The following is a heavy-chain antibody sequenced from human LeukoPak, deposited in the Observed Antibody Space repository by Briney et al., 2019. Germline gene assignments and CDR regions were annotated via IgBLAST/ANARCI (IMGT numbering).Heavy chain of an antibody. J-gene: IGHJ5*02. Sequence: GASVKVSCKASGYTFTSYGISWVRQAPGQGLEWMGWISAYNGNTNYAQKLQGRVTMTTDTSTSTAYMELRSLRSDDTAVYYCARDIVATTTRDSWFDPWGQGTLVTVSS. V-gene: IGHV1-18*01. CDR1: GYTFTSYG. CDR2: ISAYNGNT. D-gene: IGHD5-12*01. CDR3: ARDIVATTTRDSWFDP.